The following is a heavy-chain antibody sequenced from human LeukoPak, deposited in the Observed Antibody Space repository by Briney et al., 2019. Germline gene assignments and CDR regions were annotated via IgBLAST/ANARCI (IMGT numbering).Heavy chain of an antibody. Sequence: GASVKVSCKASGGTFSSYAISWVRQAPGQGLEWMGWINPNSGGTNYAQKFQGRVTMTRDTSISTAYMELSRLRSDDTAVYYCARAQTTSVGAKLRGATICSYWGQGTLVTVSS. J-gene: IGHJ4*02. D-gene: IGHD1-26*01. CDR1: GGTFSSYA. CDR2: INPNSGGT. CDR3: ARAQTTSVGAKLRGATICSY. V-gene: IGHV1-2*02.